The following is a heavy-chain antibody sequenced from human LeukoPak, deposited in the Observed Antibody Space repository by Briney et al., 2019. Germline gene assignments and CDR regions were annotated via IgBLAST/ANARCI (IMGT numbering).Heavy chain of an antibody. CDR3: ARDRGFTAMVNFDY. CDR2: INPNSGGT. Sequence: ASVKVSCKASGYTFTGYYMHWVRQAPGQGLEWMGWINPNSGGTNYAQKFQGRVTMTKDTSISTAYMELSSLRSDDTAVYYCARDRGFTAMVNFDYWGQGTLVTVSS. CDR1: GYTFTGYY. D-gene: IGHD5-18*01. V-gene: IGHV1-2*02. J-gene: IGHJ4*02.